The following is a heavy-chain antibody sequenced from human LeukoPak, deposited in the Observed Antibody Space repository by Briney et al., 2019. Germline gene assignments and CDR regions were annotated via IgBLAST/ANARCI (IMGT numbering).Heavy chain of an antibody. Sequence: PSETLSLTCTVSGGSISSSSYYWGWIRQPPGKGLEWIGSIYYSGSTYYNPSLKSRVTISVDTSKNQFSLKLSSVTAADTAVYYCARGDHDKSGFQSPLYYGMEVLGQGTTVT. J-gene: IGHJ6*02. V-gene: IGHV4-39*01. D-gene: IGHD3-22*01. CDR2: IYYSGST. CDR1: GGSISSSSYY. CDR3: ARGDHDKSGFQSPLYYGMEV.